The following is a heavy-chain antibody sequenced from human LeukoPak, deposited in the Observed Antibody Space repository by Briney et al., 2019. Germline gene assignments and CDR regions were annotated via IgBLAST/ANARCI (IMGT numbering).Heavy chain of an antibody. V-gene: IGHV4-59*12. CDR3: AREAGQQLVRAGSWFDP. J-gene: IGHJ5*02. Sequence: PLETLSLTCTVSGGSISSYYWSWIRQPPGKGLEWIGYIYYSGSTNYNPSLKSRVTMSVDTSKNQFSLKLSSVTAADTAVYYCAREAGQQLVRAGSWFDPWGQGTLVTVSS. D-gene: IGHD6-13*01. CDR2: IYYSGST. CDR1: GGSISSYY.